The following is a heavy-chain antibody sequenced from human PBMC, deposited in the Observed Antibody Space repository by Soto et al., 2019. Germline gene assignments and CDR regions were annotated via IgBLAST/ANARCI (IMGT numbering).Heavy chain of an antibody. CDR1: GFIFSTYG. Sequence: QVQLVESGGGVVQPGRSLSLSCAASGFIFSTYGMHWVRQAPGKGLEWVAVISYDGSNQYYEDSVKGRFTISRDNSKTTLYLQMNSMRVEDTAVYYCAKSWSGSHGDFDIWGQGTMVTVSA. CDR2: ISYDGSNQ. D-gene: IGHD4-17*01. J-gene: IGHJ3*02. V-gene: IGHV3-30*18. CDR3: AKSWSGSHGDFDI.